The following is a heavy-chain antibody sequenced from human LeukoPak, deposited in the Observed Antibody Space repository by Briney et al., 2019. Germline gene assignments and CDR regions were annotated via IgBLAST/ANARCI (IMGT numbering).Heavy chain of an antibody. CDR1: GGTFSSYA. CDR3: ASNRQCTNGVCYNEYYFDY. Sequence: SVKVSCKASGGTFSSYAISWVRQAPGQGLEWMGRIIPIFGTANYAQKFQGRVTITTDESTSTAYMELSSLRSEDTAVYYCASNRQCTNGVCYNEYYFDYWGQGTLVTVSS. J-gene: IGHJ4*02. D-gene: IGHD2-8*01. V-gene: IGHV1-69*05. CDR2: IIPIFGTA.